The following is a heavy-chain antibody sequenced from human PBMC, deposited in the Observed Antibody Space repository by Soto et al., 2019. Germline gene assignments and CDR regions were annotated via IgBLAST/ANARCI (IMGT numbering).Heavy chain of an antibody. CDR3: ARERSSGSYPYPDY. J-gene: IGHJ4*02. Sequence: QVQLVQSGAEVKKPGASVKVSCKASGYTFTRYDINWVRQATGQGLELMAWLNPNSGNTGYAQKFQGRGTMTRNTCISTAYMELSRLRSEDTAVYYCARERSSGSYPYPDYWGQGTMVTVSS. D-gene: IGHD3-10*01. CDR1: GYTFTRYD. CDR2: LNPNSGNT. V-gene: IGHV1-8*01.